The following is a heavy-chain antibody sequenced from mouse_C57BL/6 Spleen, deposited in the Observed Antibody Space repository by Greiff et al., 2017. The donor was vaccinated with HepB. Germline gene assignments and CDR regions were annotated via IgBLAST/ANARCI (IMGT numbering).Heavy chain of an antibody. CDR1: GYTFTDYN. Sequence: VQLKESGPELVKPGASVKMSCKASGYTFTDYNMHWVKQSHGKSLEWIGYINPNNGGTSYNQKFKGKATLTVNKSSSTAYMELRSLTSEDSAVYYCARGLRSGYFDVWGTGTTVTVSS. V-gene: IGHV1-22*01. CDR2: INPNNGGT. J-gene: IGHJ1*03. D-gene: IGHD1-1*01. CDR3: ARGLRSGYFDV.